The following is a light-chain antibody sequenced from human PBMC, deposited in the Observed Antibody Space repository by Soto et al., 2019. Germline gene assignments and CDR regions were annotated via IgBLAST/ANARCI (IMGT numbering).Light chain of an antibody. CDR1: QAINTY. V-gene: IGKV1-39*01. CDR2: SAS. CDR3: QQSSSTPHT. J-gene: IGKJ2*01. Sequence: DIQMTQSPSSLSASLGDRVTMTCRSSQAINTYLHWFQQRPGGAPKLLIYSASILQTGVPPRFSGSGSGTHFTLTITSLQDEDFATYYCQQSSSTPHTFGQGTKVDIK.